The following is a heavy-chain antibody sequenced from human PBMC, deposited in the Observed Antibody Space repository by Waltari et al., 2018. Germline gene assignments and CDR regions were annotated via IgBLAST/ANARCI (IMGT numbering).Heavy chain of an antibody. CDR1: GFTFSSYA. Sequence: QVQLVESGGGVVQPGRSLRLSCAASGFTFSSYAMHWVRQAPGKGLEWVAVISYDGSNKYYAASVKGRFTISRDNSKNTLYLQMNSLRAEDTAVYYCARGRRITGGPVDYWGQGTLVTVSS. V-gene: IGHV3-30-3*01. J-gene: IGHJ4*02. CDR3: ARGRRITGGPVDY. D-gene: IGHD1-20*01. CDR2: ISYDGSNK.